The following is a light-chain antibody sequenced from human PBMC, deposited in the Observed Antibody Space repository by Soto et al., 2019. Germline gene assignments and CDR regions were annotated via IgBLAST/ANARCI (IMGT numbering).Light chain of an antibody. CDR1: QSLLHSNGYNY. Sequence: DIVMTQSPLSLPVTPGEPASISCRSSQSLLHSNGYNYLDWYLQKPGQSPQHLIYLGSNRASGGPDRFSGSGSGTDFKLKISRVEAEDVGVYYCMQALQTPWTFGQGTKVEIK. CDR3: MQALQTPWT. J-gene: IGKJ1*01. V-gene: IGKV2-28*01. CDR2: LGS.